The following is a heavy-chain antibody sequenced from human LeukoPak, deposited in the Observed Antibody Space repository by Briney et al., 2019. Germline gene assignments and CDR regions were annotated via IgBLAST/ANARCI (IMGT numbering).Heavy chain of an antibody. V-gene: IGHV4-4*07. CDR2: IYTSGST. J-gene: IGHJ5*02. CDR3: ARDKYSSSPRTVVLNWFDP. CDR1: GGSISSYY. Sequence: SETLSLTCTVSGGSISSYYWSWIRQPAGKGLEWIGRIYTSGSTNYNPSLKSRVTMSVDASKNQFSLKLSSVTAADTAVYYCARDKYSSSPRTVVLNWFDPWGQGTLVTVSS. D-gene: IGHD6-13*01.